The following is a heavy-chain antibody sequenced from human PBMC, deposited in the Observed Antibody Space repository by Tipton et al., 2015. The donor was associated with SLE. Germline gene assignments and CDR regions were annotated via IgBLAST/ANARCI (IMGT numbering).Heavy chain of an antibody. J-gene: IGHJ6*03. CDR3: ARSGSYPFYYYYMDV. CDR2: ISWNSGLI. V-gene: IGHV3-21*04. D-gene: IGHD1-26*01. Sequence: GSLRLSCTASGFTFSSYSVHWVRQAPGKGLEWVSSISWNSGLIAYADSVKGRFTISRDNAKNSLYLQMNSLRAEDTAVYYCARSGSYPFYYYYMDVWGKGTTVTVSS. CDR1: GFTFSSYS.